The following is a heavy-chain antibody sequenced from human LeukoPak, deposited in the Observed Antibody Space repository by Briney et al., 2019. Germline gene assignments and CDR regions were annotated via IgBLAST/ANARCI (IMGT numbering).Heavy chain of an antibody. CDR1: GFTLSSNY. Sequence: GGSLRLSCAASGFTLSSNYMSWVRQAPGKGLEWVSVIYSGGSTYYTDSATGRSAISRDKSKNTTYLPWNSLIAQDPAVYYCAIAERTVTTLLDYCGPGTLVTVSS. D-gene: IGHD4-17*01. J-gene: IGHJ4*02. CDR2: IYSGGST. CDR3: AIAERTVTTLLDY. V-gene: IGHV3-53*01.